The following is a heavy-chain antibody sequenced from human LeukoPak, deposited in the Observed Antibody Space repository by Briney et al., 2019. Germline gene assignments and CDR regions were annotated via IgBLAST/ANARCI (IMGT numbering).Heavy chain of an antibody. V-gene: IGHV3-21*01. CDR1: GFTFSSYS. CDR2: ISSSSSYI. Sequence: GGSLRLSCAASGFTFSSYSMNWVRQAPGKGLEWVSSISSSSSYIYYADSVKGRFTISRDNAKNSLYLQMNSLRAEDTAVYYCARDVITGNLRAFDIWGQGTMVTVSS. J-gene: IGHJ3*02. D-gene: IGHD1-20*01. CDR3: ARDVITGNLRAFDI.